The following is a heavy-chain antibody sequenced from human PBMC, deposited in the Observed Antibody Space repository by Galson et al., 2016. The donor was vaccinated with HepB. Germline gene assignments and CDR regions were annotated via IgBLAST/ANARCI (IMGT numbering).Heavy chain of an antibody. CDR1: GFTFSGST. V-gene: IGHV3-48*02. Sequence: SLRLSCAASGFTFSGSTMNWVRQAPGKGLEWVSYIDYWSSTIYYADSVKGRFTISRDNAMYSLYLQMNTLRDEDTAVYYCARLSTYRYPSVDYWGQGTLVTVFS. D-gene: IGHD1-26*01. CDR3: ARLSTYRYPSVDY. CDR2: IDYWSSTI. J-gene: IGHJ4*02.